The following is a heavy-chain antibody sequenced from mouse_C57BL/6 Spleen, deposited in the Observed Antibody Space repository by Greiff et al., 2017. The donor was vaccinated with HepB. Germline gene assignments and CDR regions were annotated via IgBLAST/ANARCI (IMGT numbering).Heavy chain of an antibody. Sequence: EVHLVESEGGLVQPGSSMKLSCTASGFTFSDYYMAWVRQVPEKGLEWVANINYDGSSTYYLDSLKSRFIISRDNAKNILYLQMSSLKSEDTATYYCAREGSSPAWFAYWGQGTLVTVSA. CDR3: AREGSSPAWFAY. D-gene: IGHD6-2*01. CDR2: INYDGSST. J-gene: IGHJ3*01. V-gene: IGHV5-16*01. CDR1: GFTFSDYY.